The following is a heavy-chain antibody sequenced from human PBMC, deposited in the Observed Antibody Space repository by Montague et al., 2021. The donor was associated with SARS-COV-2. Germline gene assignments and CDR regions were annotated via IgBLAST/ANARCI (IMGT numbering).Heavy chain of an antibody. V-gene: IGHV3-48*03. CDR2: ISSSGRTI. Sequence: SLRLSCAASGFTFSSSEMNWVRQAPGTGLEWASYISSSGRTIYYADSVKGRFTISSDNAKNLLYLQMNSLRAEDTAVYYCARSYYYDSRGYYPDAFDIWGQGTMVTVSS. CDR1: GFTFSSSE. CDR3: ARSYYYDSRGYYPDAFDI. D-gene: IGHD3-22*01. J-gene: IGHJ3*02.